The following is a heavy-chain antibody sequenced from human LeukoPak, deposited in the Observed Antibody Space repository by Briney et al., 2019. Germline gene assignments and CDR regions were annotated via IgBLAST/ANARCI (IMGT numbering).Heavy chain of an antibody. V-gene: IGHV3-23*01. J-gene: IGHJ3*02. CDR1: GFTFSSYE. CDR2: ISGSGMST. D-gene: IGHD6-6*01. CDR3: AREGSSSGNDAFDI. Sequence: PGRSLRLSCAASGFTFSSYEMNWVPQAPGKGLEWVSGISGSGMSTYYGDSVKGRFTISRDNSKNTVYLQMNSLRVEDTATYYCAREGSSSGNDAFDIWGQGTMVTVSS.